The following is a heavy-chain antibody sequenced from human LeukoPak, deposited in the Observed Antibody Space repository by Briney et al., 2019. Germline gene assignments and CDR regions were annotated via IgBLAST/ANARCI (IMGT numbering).Heavy chain of an antibody. Sequence: SETLSLTCTVSGGSISSYYWSWIRQPPGKGLEWIGEINHSGSTNYNPSLKSRVTISVDTSKNQFSLKLSSVTAADTAVYYCVPYDFWSGYRDYWGQGTLVTVSS. D-gene: IGHD3-3*01. CDR2: INHSGST. V-gene: IGHV4-34*01. CDR1: GGSISSYY. J-gene: IGHJ4*02. CDR3: VPYDFWSGYRDY.